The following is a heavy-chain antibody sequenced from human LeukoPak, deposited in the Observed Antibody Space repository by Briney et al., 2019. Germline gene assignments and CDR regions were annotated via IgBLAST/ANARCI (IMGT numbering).Heavy chain of an antibody. Sequence: GESMKISCKGSGYSINNYWIGWVRQMPGKGLEWMGIIYPADSDIRYSPSFQGQVTISADKSISTAYLQWSSLKASDTAMYYCARQEYCSGGSCYTWFDPWGQGTLVIVSS. CDR1: GYSINNYW. CDR2: IYPADSDI. D-gene: IGHD2-15*01. J-gene: IGHJ5*02. CDR3: ARQEYCSGGSCYTWFDP. V-gene: IGHV5-51*01.